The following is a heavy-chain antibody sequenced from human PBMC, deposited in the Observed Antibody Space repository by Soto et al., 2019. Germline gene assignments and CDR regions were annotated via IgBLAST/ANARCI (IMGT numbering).Heavy chain of an antibody. CDR3: YYYDSSGYGAFYI. D-gene: IGHD3-22*01. CDR1: GYTVTSYG. CDR2: ISAYNGNT. Sequence: GAFVPGSCKASGYTVTSYGIDWVREAPGQGLEWMGWISAYNGNTNYAQKLQGRVTMTTDTSTSTAYMELRSLRSDDTAEYYSYYYDSSGYGAFYIWGQGTMVTVSS. V-gene: IGHV1-18*01. J-gene: IGHJ3*02.